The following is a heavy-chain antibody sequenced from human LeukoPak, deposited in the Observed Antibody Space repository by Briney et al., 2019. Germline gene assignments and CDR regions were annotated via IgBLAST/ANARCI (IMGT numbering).Heavy chain of an antibody. CDR1: GFTVSTNY. CDR3: ARDTTMVRGVMGYYYGMDV. D-gene: IGHD3-10*01. J-gene: IGHJ6*02. CDR2: IHSGGTT. Sequence: GGSLRLSCAASGFTVSTNYINWVRQAPGKGLEWVSVIHSGGTTNYADSVKGRFTISRDTSKNTLYLQMSRLRAEDTAVYYCARDTTMVRGVMGYYYGMDVWGQGTTVTVSS. V-gene: IGHV3-66*01.